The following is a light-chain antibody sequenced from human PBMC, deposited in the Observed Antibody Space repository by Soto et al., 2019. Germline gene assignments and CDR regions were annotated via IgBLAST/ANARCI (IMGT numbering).Light chain of an antibody. CDR1: TNDVGGYNY. Sequence: QSALTQPASVSGSPGQSITISCTGTTNDVGGYNYVSWYQQHPGKAPKLLIFEVTSRPSGVSHRFSGSKSGNTASLTISALQAEDEADYFCSSYTSSSTLVFGGGTKVTVL. CDR3: SSYTSSSTLV. V-gene: IGLV2-14*01. J-gene: IGLJ3*02. CDR2: EVT.